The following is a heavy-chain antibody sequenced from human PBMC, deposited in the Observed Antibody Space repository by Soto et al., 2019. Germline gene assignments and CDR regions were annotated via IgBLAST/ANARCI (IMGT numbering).Heavy chain of an antibody. CDR1: GYTFTSYA. CDR2: INAGNGNT. J-gene: IGHJ4*02. V-gene: IGHV1-3*01. D-gene: IGHD2-21*02. Sequence: QVQLVQSGAEVKKPGASVKVSCKASGYTFTSYAMHWVRQPPGQRLEGMGWINAGNGNTKYSQRFQGRVTITRDTSASTAYMELSSLRSEDTAVYYCARDSAYCGGDCYLGSDYWGQGTLVTVSS. CDR3: ARDSAYCGGDCYLGSDY.